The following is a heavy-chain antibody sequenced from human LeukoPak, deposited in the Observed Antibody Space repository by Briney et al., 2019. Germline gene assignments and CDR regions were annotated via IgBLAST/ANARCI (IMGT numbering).Heavy chain of an antibody. D-gene: IGHD6-6*01. J-gene: IGHJ4*02. CDR1: GGTFSSYA. CDR2: IIPIFGTA. V-gene: IGHV1-69*06. CDR3: ARDAIAFAPSSSNFDY. Sequence: ASVKVSCKASGGTFSSYAVSWVRQAPGQGLEWMGGIIPIFGTANYAQKFQGRVTITADKSTSTAYMELSSLRSDDTAVYYCARDAIAFAPSSSNFDYWGQGTLVTVSS.